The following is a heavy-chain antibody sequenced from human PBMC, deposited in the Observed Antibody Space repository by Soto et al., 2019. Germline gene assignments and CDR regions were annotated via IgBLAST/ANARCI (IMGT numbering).Heavy chain of an antibody. V-gene: IGHV4-59*12. CDR3: ARSYDSSGSKWELLRDNWFDP. Sequence: SETLSLTCTVSGGSLSNYYWSWIRQPPGKGLEWIGYIYYSGTTSYNPSLKSRVTMSLDTSKNQFSLKLSSVTAADTAVYYCARSYDSSGSKWELLRDNWFDPWGQGTLVTVSS. CDR2: IYYSGTT. D-gene: IGHD1-26*01. CDR1: GGSLSNYY. J-gene: IGHJ5*02.